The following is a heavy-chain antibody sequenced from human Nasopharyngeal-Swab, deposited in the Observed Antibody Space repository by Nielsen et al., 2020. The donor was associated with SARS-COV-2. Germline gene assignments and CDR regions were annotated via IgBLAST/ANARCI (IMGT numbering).Heavy chain of an antibody. Sequence: GGSLRLSCAASGFTLSDYWVHWVRQAPGKGLVRVSHVKNDGTTTTYADAVKGRFTMSRDDPKNILYLQMNSLRTEDTAVYYCARDGQGAVDLDYWGQGSLVTVSS. D-gene: IGHD6-19*01. V-gene: IGHV3-74*01. CDR1: GFTLSDYW. CDR3: ARDGQGAVDLDY. CDR2: VKNDGTTT. J-gene: IGHJ4*02.